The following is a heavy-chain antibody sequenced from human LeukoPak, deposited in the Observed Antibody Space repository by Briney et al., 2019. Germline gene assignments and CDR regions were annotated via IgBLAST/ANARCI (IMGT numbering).Heavy chain of an antibody. D-gene: IGHD6-19*01. CDR1: GGSISSGDYY. CDR3: ARDLVSSGWYMAHV. J-gene: IGHJ4*02. Sequence: PSETLSLTCTVSGGSISSGDYYWSWIRQPPGKGLEWIGEINHSGSTNYNPSLKSRVTISVDTSKNQFSLKLSSVTAADTAVYYCARDLVSSGWYMAHVWGQGTLVTVSS. V-gene: IGHV4-39*07. CDR2: INHSGST.